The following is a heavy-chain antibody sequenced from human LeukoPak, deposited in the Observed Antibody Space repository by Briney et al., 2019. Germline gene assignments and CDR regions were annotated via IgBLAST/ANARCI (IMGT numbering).Heavy chain of an antibody. V-gene: IGHV3-23*01. Sequence: GGSLRLSCAASGFTFSSYALSWVRQAPGKGLEWVSAISGSGGSTYYADSVKGRFTISRDNSKNTLYLQMNSLRAEDTAVYYCAKNALFGVVISYFDYWGQGTLVTVSS. CDR3: AKNALFGVVISYFDY. CDR1: GFTFSSYA. J-gene: IGHJ4*02. D-gene: IGHD3-3*01. CDR2: ISGSGGST.